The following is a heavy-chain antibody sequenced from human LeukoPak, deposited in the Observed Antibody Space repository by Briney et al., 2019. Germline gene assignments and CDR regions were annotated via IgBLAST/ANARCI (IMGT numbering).Heavy chain of an antibody. CDR3: AKVGDFWSGLAYNYYYGMDV. CDR1: GFTFSSYA. D-gene: IGHD3-3*01. V-gene: IGHV3-23*01. Sequence: GASLRLSCAASGFTFSSYAMSWVRQAPGKGLERVSAISGSGGSTYYADSVKGRFTISRDSSKNTLYLQMNSLRAEDTAVYYCAKVGDFWSGLAYNYYYGMDVWGQGTTVTVSS. CDR2: ISGSGGST. J-gene: IGHJ6*02.